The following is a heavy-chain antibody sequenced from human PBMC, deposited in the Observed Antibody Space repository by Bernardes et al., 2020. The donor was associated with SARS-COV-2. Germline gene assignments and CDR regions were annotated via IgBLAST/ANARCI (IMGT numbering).Heavy chain of an antibody. J-gene: IGHJ3*02. CDR2: ISGSGGST. V-gene: IGHV3-23*01. Sequence: GGSLRLSCAASGFTFSSYAMSWVRQAPGKGLEWVSAISGSGGSTYYADSVKGRFTISRDNSKNTLYLQMNSLRAEDTAVYYCAKDSQPFYDFWSGYYMVAPIDAFDIWGQGTLVTVSS. CDR3: AKDSQPFYDFWSGYYMVAPIDAFDI. D-gene: IGHD3-3*01. CDR1: GFTFSSYA.